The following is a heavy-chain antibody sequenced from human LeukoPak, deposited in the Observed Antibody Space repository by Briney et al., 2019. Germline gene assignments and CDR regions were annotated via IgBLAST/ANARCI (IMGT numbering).Heavy chain of an antibody. CDR3: ARSLVVPAECEP. CDR2: INPNSGGT. V-gene: IGHV1-2*02. J-gene: IGHJ5*02. CDR1: GYTFTGYY. D-gene: IGHD2-2*01. Sequence: GASVTVSCKASGYTFTGYYMHWATQATGQGLEWMGWINPNSGGTNYAQKFQGRVTMTRDTSISTAYMELSRLRSDDTAVYYCARSLVVPAECEPWGQGTLVTVSS.